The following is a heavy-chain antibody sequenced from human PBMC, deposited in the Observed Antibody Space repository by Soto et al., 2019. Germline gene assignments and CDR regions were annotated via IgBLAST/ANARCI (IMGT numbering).Heavy chain of an antibody. Sequence: GGSLRLSCAASGFTFSSYFMHWVRQAPGKGLEWVAVISYDGSNKYYADSVKGRFTISRDNSKNTLYLQMNSLRAEDTAVYYCAKDGMTSITGRWLQFGYWGQGTLVTVSS. J-gene: IGHJ4*02. CDR3: AKDGMTSITGRWLQFGY. D-gene: IGHD2-21*02. V-gene: IGHV3-30*18. CDR2: ISYDGSNK. CDR1: GFTFSSYF.